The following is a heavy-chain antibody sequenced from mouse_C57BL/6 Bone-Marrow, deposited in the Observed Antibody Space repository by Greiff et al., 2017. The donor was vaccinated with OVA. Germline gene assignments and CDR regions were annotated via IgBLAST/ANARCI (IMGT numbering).Heavy chain of an antibody. CDR2: ISDGGSYT. V-gene: IGHV5-4*01. J-gene: IGHJ4*01. CDR3: ARERYYGSSGYYAMDY. Sequence: DVKLVESGGGLVKPGGSLKLSCAASGFTFSSYAMSWVRQTPEKRLEWVATISDGGSYTYYPDNVKGRFTISRDNAKNNLYLQMSHLKSEDTAMYYCARERYYGSSGYYAMDYWGQGTSVTVSS. D-gene: IGHD1-1*01. CDR1: GFTFSSYA.